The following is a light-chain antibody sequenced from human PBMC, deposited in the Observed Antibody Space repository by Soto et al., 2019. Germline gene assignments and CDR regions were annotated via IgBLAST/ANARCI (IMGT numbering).Light chain of an antibody. CDR2: AAS. V-gene: IGKV3-15*01. CDR3: HQYNHWPGT. Sequence: ETVMTHSPATLSVSPGERVTLSCRASQSVAKNVAWYQHKPGQPPRLLIYAASTRATGIPARFDGSGSGTEFTLTISSLQSEDFAVYFCHQYNHWPGTFGQGTKVEMK. J-gene: IGKJ2*01. CDR1: QSVAKN.